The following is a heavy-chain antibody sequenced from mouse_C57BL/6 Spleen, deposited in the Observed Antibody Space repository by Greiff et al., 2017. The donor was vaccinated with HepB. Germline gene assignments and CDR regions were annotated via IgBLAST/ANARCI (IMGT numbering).Heavy chain of an antibody. V-gene: IGHV5-6*01. CDR1: GFTFSSYG. Sequence: EVKLVESGGDLVKPGGSLKLSCAASGFTFSSYGMSWVRQTPDKRLEWVATISSGGSYTYYPDSVKGRFTISRDNAKNTLYLQMSSLKSEDTAMYYCARIKNCFDYWGQGTTLTVSS. CDR2: ISSGGSYT. CDR3: ARIKNCFDY. J-gene: IGHJ2*01.